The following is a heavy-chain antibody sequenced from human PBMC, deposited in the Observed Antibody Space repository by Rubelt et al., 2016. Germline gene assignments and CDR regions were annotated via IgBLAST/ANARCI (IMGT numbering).Heavy chain of an antibody. CDR1: GFTFSSYE. Sequence: EVQLVESGGGLVQPGGSLRLSCAASGFTFSSYEMNWVRQAPGKGLEWVSYISSSGSTIYYADSVKGRLTISRDNAKNSLYLQMNSLRAEDTAVYYCARTRGIYYGSGSYGEWGQGTLVTVSS. D-gene: IGHD3-10*01. CDR3: ARTRGIYYGSGSYGE. J-gene: IGHJ4*02. V-gene: IGHV3-48*03. CDR2: ISSSGSTI.